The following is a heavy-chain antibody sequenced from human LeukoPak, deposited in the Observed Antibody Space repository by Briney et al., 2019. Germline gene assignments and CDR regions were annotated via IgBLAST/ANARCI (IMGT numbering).Heavy chain of an antibody. V-gene: IGHV2-5*02. CDR1: GFSISTPGVG. CDR3: AYNPVNGYSLDY. Sequence: ESGPTLVNPTRTLTLTCTLSGFSISTPGVGVDWIRQPPGKPLEWLALVYWDDDKRYIPSLRNRRTIIKDSSRNQVVLTMTNMDPVDTATYYCAYNPVNGYSLDYWGQGVLVTVSS. D-gene: IGHD5-18*01. CDR2: VYWDDDK. J-gene: IGHJ4*02.